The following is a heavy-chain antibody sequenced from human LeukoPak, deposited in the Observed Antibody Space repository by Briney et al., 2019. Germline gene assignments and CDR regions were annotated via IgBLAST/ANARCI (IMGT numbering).Heavy chain of an antibody. CDR2: IYHSGST. J-gene: IGHJ3*02. CDR1: GGSISSSNW. V-gene: IGHV4-4*02. Sequence: NSSETLSLTCAVSGGSISSSNWWSWVRQPPGQGLEWIGEIYHSGSTNYNPSLKSRVTISVDKSKNQFSLKLSSVTAADTAVYYCASLTGSGWYQDDAFDIWGQGTMVTVSS. CDR3: ASLTGSGWYQDDAFDI. D-gene: IGHD6-19*01.